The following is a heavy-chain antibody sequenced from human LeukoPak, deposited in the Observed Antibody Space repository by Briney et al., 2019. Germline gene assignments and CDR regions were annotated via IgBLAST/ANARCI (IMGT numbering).Heavy chain of an antibody. J-gene: IGHJ4*02. CDR3: ARGGYSYGYGDDY. CDR2: ISSSSGYI. V-gene: IGHV3-21*01. Sequence: PGGSLRLSCAASGFTFSSYIMNWVRQAPGKGLEWVSSISSSSGYIYYADSVKGRFTISRDNAKNSLYLQMNSLRAGDTAVYYCARGGYSYGYGDDYWGQGTLVTVSS. CDR1: GFTFSSYI. D-gene: IGHD5-18*01.